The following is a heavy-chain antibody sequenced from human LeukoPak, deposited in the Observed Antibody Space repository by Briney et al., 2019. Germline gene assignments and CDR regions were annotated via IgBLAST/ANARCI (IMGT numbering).Heavy chain of an antibody. CDR3: ARAPTPYFTYYMDV. Sequence: GGSLRLSCAASGFTFSSYSMNWVRQAPGKGLERVSYISSSSSTIYYADSVKGRFTISRDNAKNSLYLQMNSLQDADTAVYYCARAPTPYFTYYMDVWGKGTTVTVSS. D-gene: IGHD2-21*01. J-gene: IGHJ6*03. CDR1: GFTFSSYS. V-gene: IGHV3-48*02. CDR2: ISSSSSTI.